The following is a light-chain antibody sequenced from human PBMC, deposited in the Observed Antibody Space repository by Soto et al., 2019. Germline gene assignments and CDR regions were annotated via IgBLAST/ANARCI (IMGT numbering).Light chain of an antibody. Sequence: DIQVTQSPSSVSASVADRVIITCRASQVIDTWLVWYQQKPGTVPKLLIYSASNLQSGVPSRFSGSGSGTDFTLTIASLQPEDFATYYCQQAKTFPLTFGQGTKVEIK. CDR2: SAS. J-gene: IGKJ1*01. V-gene: IGKV1-12*01. CDR3: QQAKTFPLT. CDR1: QVIDTW.